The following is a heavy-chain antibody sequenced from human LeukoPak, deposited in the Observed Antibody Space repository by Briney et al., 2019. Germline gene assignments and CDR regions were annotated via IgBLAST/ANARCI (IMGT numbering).Heavy chain of an antibody. CDR3: ASTPYGGFDY. Sequence: PGGSLRLSCAASGFTFSRYWMSWVRQAPGKGLEWVANIKQGGSEKYYVESVKGRFTISKDNAKNSLYLQMNSLRAEDTAVYYCASTPYGGFDYWGQGTLVTVSS. J-gene: IGHJ4*02. V-gene: IGHV3-7*01. D-gene: IGHD4-23*01. CDR1: GFTFSRYW. CDR2: IKQGGSEK.